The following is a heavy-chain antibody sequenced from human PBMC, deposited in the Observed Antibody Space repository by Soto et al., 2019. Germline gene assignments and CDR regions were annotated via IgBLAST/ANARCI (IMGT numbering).Heavy chain of an antibody. CDR3: VKEGSGWDSRGSFDF. V-gene: IGHV3-23*01. CDR1: GLTFSNYG. J-gene: IGHJ3*01. D-gene: IGHD6-19*01. CDR2: ISGTGGSA. Sequence: GGSLRLSCAASGLTFSNYGMNWVRQAPGKGLEWVGGISGTGGSAYHADSVKGRLTISRDNSKTTLYLQMNSLRAEDTAIYYCVKEGSGWDSRGSFDFWGRGTMVTVSS.